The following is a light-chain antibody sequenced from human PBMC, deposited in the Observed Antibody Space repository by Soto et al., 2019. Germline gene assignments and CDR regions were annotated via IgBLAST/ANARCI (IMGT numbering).Light chain of an antibody. CDR3: SSYTSSSGYV. Sequence: QSALTQPASGSGSPGQSITISCTGPSSDVGGYNYVSWYQQHPGKAPKLMIYDVSNRPSGVSNRFSGSKSGNTASLTISGLQAEDEADYYCSSYTSSSGYVFGTGTKVTVL. CDR1: SSDVGGYNY. CDR2: DVS. J-gene: IGLJ1*01. V-gene: IGLV2-14*01.